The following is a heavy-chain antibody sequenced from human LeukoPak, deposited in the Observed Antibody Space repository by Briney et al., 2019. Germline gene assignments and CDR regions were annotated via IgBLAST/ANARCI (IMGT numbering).Heavy chain of an antibody. CDR2: IYHSGST. CDR3: ARTYSSSWYPVFDY. CDR1: GASISSGGYY. Sequence: TPSQTLSLTCTVSGASISSGGYYWSWIRQPPGKGLEWIGYIYHSGSTYYNPSLKSRATISVDRSKNQFSLKLSSVTAADTAVYYCARTYSSSWYPVFDYWGQGTLVTVSS. J-gene: IGHJ4*02. D-gene: IGHD6-13*01. V-gene: IGHV4-30-2*01.